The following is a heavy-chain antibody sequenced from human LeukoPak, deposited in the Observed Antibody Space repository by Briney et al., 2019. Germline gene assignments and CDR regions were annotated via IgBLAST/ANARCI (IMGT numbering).Heavy chain of an antibody. CDR3: ARGHYRGTYPLHWFDP. J-gene: IGHJ5*02. Sequence: SETLSLTCTVSGVSISPYYWTWIRQPPGKGLEYIGYIYYSGSTNYNPSLKSRVTISVDTSKNQFSLKLSSVTAADTAVYYCARGHYRGTYPLHWFDPWGQGTLVTVSS. D-gene: IGHD1-26*01. CDR2: IYYSGST. CDR1: GVSISPYY. V-gene: IGHV4-59*01.